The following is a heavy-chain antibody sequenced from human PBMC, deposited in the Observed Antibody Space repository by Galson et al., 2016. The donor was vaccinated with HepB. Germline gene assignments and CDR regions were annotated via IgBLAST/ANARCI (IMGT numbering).Heavy chain of an antibody. CDR3: ARGGPAHNWFDP. J-gene: IGHJ5*02. V-gene: IGHV4-59*01. D-gene: IGHD3-16*01. Sequence: ETLSLTCAVSGVSINDYYWSWIRQPPGKGLEWIAYMYYSGNINYNPSLKSRVTVLADRSKNELSLRMTSMTAADTAVYYCARGGPAHNWFDPWGQGTLVTVSS. CDR1: GVSINDYY. CDR2: MYYSGNI.